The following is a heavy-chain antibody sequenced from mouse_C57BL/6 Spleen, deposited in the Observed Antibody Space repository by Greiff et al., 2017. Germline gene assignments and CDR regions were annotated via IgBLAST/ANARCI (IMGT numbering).Heavy chain of an antibody. D-gene: IGHD1-1*01. V-gene: IGHV1-22*01. J-gene: IGHJ2*01. Sequence: VQLKQSGPELVKPGASVKMSCKASGYTFTDYNMHWVKQSHGKSLEWIGYINPNNGGTSYNQKFKGKATLTVNKSSSTAYMELRSLTSEDSAVYYCARSGGSYPPFDYWGPGTTLTVSS. CDR1: GYTFTDYN. CDR2: INPNNGGT. CDR3: ARSGGSYPPFDY.